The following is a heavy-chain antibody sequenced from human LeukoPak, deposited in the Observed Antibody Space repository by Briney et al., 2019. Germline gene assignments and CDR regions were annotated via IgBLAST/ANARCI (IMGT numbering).Heavy chain of an antibody. D-gene: IGHD3-9*01. CDR2: INHSGST. CDR1: GFIVSSDF. J-gene: IGHJ5*02. Sequence: GSLRLSCAASGFIVSSDFMNWVRQPPGKGLEWIGEINHSGSTNYNPSLKSRVTISVDTSKNQFSLKLSSVTAADTAVYYCARGSALRYFDWLSPGKNWFDPWGQGTLVTVSS. V-gene: IGHV4-34*01. CDR3: ARGSALRYFDWLSPGKNWFDP.